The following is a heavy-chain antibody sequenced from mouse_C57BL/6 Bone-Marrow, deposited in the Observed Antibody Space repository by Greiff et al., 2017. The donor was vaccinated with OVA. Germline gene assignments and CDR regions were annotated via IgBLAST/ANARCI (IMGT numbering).Heavy chain of an antibody. CDR2: IDPETGGT. CDR3: TRWRPLNH. CDR1: GYTFTDYE. V-gene: IGHV1-15*01. Sequence: QVQLQQSGAELVRPGASVTLSCKASGYTFTDYEMHWVKQTPVHGLEWIGAIDPETGGTAYNQKFKGKAILTADKSSSTAFMELRSLTSEDSAVYYCTRWRPLNHWGQGTSGTGSA. J-gene: IGHJ4*01.